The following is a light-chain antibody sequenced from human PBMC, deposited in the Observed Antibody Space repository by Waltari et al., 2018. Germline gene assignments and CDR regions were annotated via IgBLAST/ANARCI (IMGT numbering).Light chain of an antibody. V-gene: IGLV1-40*01. Sequence: QSVLPQPPSMSGAPGQRVTLSCTGRSSNIGAGHDVPWYQVFPGTAPKLLIYGNNNRPSGVPDRFSGSKSDTSASLAIGGLQAEDEADYYCQSFDIRLSGGVVFGGGTKVTVL. CDR1: SSNIGAGHD. CDR2: GNN. CDR3: QSFDIRLSGGVV. J-gene: IGLJ3*02.